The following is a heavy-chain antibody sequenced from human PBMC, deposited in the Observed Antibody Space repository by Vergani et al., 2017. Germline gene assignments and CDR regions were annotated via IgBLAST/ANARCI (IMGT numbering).Heavy chain of an antibody. CDR3: ARDSYGRIIVWGFDY. V-gene: IGHV3-30-3*01. CDR1: GFTFSSYA. Sequence: QVQLVESGGGVVQPGRSLRLSCAASGFTFSSYAMHWVRQAPGKGLEWVAVISYDGSNKYYADSVKGRFTISRDNYKNTLYLQMNSLRAEDTAVYYCARDSYGRIIVWGFDYWGQGTLVTVSS. CDR2: ISYDGSNK. D-gene: IGHD3-16*02. J-gene: IGHJ4*02.